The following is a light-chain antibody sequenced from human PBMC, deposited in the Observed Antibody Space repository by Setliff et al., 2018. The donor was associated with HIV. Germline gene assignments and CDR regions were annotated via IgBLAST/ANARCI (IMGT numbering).Light chain of an antibody. Sequence: EIVLTQSQGILSLSPGERATLSCRASQSVSHDFAWYQHNPGLAPRLLFYDASNRAGGVPDRFSVSGFGTDFTLTISRLEPEDFAVYYCQHYGSTSLTFGQGTKMDIK. J-gene: IGKJ1*01. V-gene: IGKV3D-20*01. CDR1: QSVSHD. CDR3: QHYGSTSLT. CDR2: DAS.